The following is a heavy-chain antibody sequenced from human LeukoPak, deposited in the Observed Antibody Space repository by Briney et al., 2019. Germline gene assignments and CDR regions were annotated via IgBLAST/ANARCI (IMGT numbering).Heavy chain of an antibody. CDR3: ARSSRQWLVLVDFDY. CDR1: GFTFSSYG. J-gene: IGHJ4*02. Sequence: GRSLRLSCAASGFTFSSYGMHWVRQAPGKGLEWVSVIYSGGSTYYADSVKGRFTISRDNSKNTLYLQMNSLRAEDTAVYYCARSSRQWLVLVDFDYWGQGTLVTVSS. D-gene: IGHD6-19*01. V-gene: IGHV3-66*01. CDR2: IYSGGST.